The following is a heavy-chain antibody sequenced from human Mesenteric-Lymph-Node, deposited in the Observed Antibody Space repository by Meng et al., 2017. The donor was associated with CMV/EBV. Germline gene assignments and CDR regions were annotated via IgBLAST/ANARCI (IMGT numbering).Heavy chain of an antibody. CDR2: INHSSRT. D-gene: IGHD2-15*01. CDR3: ARGPGYCSGGSCYSLYFQH. CDR1: FSGYY. J-gene: IGHJ1*01. Sequence: FSGYYWSWNSQPQAKGLEWIRKINHSSRTNYDPSLKSQVNISVDTSKNQFPLKLSSVTAADTAVYYCARGPGYCSGGSCYSLYFQHWGQGTLVTVSS. V-gene: IGHV4-34*01.